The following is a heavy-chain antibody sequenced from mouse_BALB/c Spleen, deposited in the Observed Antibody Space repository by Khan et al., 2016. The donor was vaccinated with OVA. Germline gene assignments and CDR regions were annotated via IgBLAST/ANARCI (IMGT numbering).Heavy chain of an antibody. CDR1: GFTFSTYG. D-gene: IGHD1-1*01. CDR2: VSTGGGYT. V-gene: IGHV5-6*01. Sequence: EVELVESGGDLVKPGGSLKLSCAASGFTFSTYGMSWVRKTPDKRLEWVATVSTGGGYTYYPDSVKGRFTISRDNAKNTRYLQMSGLKSEDTAIFYSTSLAYYYDSEGFAYWGQGTLFTVSA. CDR3: TSLAYYYDSEGFAY. J-gene: IGHJ3*01.